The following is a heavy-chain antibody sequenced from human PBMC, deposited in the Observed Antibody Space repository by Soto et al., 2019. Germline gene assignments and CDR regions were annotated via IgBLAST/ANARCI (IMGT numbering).Heavy chain of an antibody. CDR3: ARDQVPNASRLGDAFDI. D-gene: IGHD6-6*01. CDR1: GYTFTSHY. V-gene: IGHV1-46*01. J-gene: IGHJ3*02. Sequence: QVQLVQSGAEVRKPGASVKVSCKASGYTFTSHYIHWVRQAPGQGLEWMGVINPSGGSTSYADKFQGIVTMTMDTSTSTVYMDLSSLRSGDTALYYCARDQVPNASRLGDAFDIWGQGTMVTVSS. CDR2: INPSGGST.